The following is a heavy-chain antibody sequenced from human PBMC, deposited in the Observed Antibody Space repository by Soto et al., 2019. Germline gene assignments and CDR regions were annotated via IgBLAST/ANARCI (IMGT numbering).Heavy chain of an antibody. D-gene: IGHD6-19*01. CDR2: IIPILGIA. V-gene: IGHV1-69*04. J-gene: IGHJ6*03. CDR3: ATDTDLNRERQGGSSGWYRPFGYYYYYMDV. Sequence: ASVKVSCKASGGTFSSYTISWVRQAPGQGLEWMGRIIPILGIANYAQKFQGRVTITADKSTSPAYMELSSLRSEDTAVYYCATDTDLNRERQGGSSGWYRPFGYYYYYMDVWGKGTTVTVSS. CDR1: GGTFSSYT.